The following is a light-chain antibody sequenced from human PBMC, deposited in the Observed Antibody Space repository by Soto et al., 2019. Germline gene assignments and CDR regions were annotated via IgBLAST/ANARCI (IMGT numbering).Light chain of an antibody. CDR3: QQFNNYPST. V-gene: IGKV1-5*03. Sequence: DIQMTQSPSTLSASVGDRVTITCRASQSISSWLAWYQQKPGKAPKLLIYKASNLESRVPSRFSGSGSGTEFTLTISSLQPDDFATYYCQQFNNYPSTFGQGTRVEIK. CDR2: KAS. CDR1: QSISSW. J-gene: IGKJ1*01.